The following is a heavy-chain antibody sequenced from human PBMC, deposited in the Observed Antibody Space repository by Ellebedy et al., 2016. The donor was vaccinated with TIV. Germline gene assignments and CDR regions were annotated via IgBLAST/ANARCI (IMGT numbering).Heavy chain of an antibody. D-gene: IGHD2-2*01. Sequence: ASVKVSCKVSGYTLTELSMHWARRAPGQGLEWMGWINPNSGGTNYAQKFQGRVTMTRDTSISTAYMELSRLRSDDTAVYYCARDPCSSTSCPWSDPWGQGTLVTVSS. CDR1: GYTLTELS. V-gene: IGHV1-2*02. J-gene: IGHJ5*02. CDR3: ARDPCSSTSCPWSDP. CDR2: INPNSGGT.